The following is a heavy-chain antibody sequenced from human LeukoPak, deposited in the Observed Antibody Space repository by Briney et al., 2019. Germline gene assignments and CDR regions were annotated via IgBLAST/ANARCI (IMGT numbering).Heavy chain of an antibody. J-gene: IGHJ4*02. CDR3: ARDDSGSYSLVDY. D-gene: IGHD1-26*01. CDR1: GYTFTGYY. Sequence: GASVKVSCKASGYTFTGYYMHWVRQAPGQGLEWMGWINPNSGGTNYAQKFQGRVTMTRDTSISTAYMELSRLRSDDTAVYYCARDDSGSYSLVDYWGQGTPVTVSS. V-gene: IGHV1-2*02. CDR2: INPNSGGT.